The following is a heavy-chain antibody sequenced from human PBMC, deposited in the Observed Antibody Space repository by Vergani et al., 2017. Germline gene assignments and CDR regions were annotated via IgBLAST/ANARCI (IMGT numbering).Heavy chain of an antibody. J-gene: IGHJ4*02. CDR3: ARQYDLWSGYYFDY. V-gene: IGHV3-33*01. Sequence: QVQLVESGGGVVQPGRSLRLSCAASGFTFSSYGMHWVRQAPGKGLEWVAVIWYDGSNKYYADSVKGRFTISRDNSKNTLYLQMNSLRAEDTAVYYCARQYDLWSGYYFDYWGQGTLVTVSS. CDR1: GFTFSSYG. CDR2: IWYDGSNK. D-gene: IGHD3-3*01.